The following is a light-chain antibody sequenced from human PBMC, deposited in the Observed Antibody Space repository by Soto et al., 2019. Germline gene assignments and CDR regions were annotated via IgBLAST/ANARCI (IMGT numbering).Light chain of an antibody. J-gene: IGKJ1*01. CDR2: GAS. Sequence: EIVMTQSPATLSVSPGERATLSCRASQSVSSNLAWYQQKPGQAPRLLIYGASTRATGIPVRFSGSGSGTEFTLTISSLQSEDVAVYYCQQYNNWPPWTFGRGTKVEIK. V-gene: IGKV3-15*01. CDR1: QSVSSN. CDR3: QQYNNWPPWT.